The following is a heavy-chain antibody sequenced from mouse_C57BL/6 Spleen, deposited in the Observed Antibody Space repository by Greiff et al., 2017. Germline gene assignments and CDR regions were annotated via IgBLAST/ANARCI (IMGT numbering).Heavy chain of an antibody. CDR1: GYTFTSYW. V-gene: IGHV1-52*01. CDR3: ARSGGHLWYFDV. D-gene: IGHD3-1*01. J-gene: IGHJ1*03. CDR2: IDPSDSAT. Sequence: VQLQQPGAELVRPGSSVKLSCKASGYTFTSYWMHWVKQRPIQGLEWIGNIDPSDSATHYNQKFKDKATLTVDKSSSTAYMQLSSLTSEDSAVYYCARSGGHLWYFDVWGTGTTVTVSS.